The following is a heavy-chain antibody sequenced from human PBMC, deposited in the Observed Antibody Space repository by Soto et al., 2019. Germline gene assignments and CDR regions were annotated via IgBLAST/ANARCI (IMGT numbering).Heavy chain of an antibody. D-gene: IGHD3-16*01. V-gene: IGHV3-23*01. CDR2: ISGSGGRT. Sequence: PGGSLRLSCTASGFTFSSYAMTWVRQAPGKGLEWVSAISGSGGRTYYAESVKGRFTISRDNSKNTLYLQMNSLRAEDTAVYYCPRGSREYYYYHMVVWGKATTVTVS. CDR3: PRGSREYYYYHMVV. J-gene: IGHJ6*03. CDR1: GFTFSSYA.